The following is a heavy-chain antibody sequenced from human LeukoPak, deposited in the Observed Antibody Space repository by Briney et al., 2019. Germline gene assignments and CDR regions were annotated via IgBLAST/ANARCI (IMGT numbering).Heavy chain of an antibody. J-gene: IGHJ5*02. Sequence: SGPTLVKPTQTLTLTCTFSGFSLSTSGVGVGWIRQPPGKALEWLALIYWNDDKRYSPSLKSRLTITKDTSKNQVVLTMTNMDLVDTATYYCAHIKVMAYSSSGSNWFDPWGQGTLVTVSS. V-gene: IGHV2-5*01. CDR3: AHIKVMAYSSSGSNWFDP. CDR2: IYWNDDK. D-gene: IGHD6-13*01. CDR1: GFSLSTSGVG.